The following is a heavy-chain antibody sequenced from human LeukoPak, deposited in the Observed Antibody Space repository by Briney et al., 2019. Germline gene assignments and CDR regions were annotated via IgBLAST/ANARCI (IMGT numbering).Heavy chain of an antibody. Sequence: GGSLRLSCAPSGFTFSDYYMSWIRQAPGKGLEWLSYIFSSDNTIYYADSAKGRFTISRDNAKNSLYLQMNRLRAEDTAVYYCARDGSRGNLVTAPDYWGQGTLVTVSS. CDR1: GFTFSDYY. D-gene: IGHD2-21*02. J-gene: IGHJ4*02. CDR2: IFSSDNTI. CDR3: ARDGSRGNLVTAPDY. V-gene: IGHV3-11*04.